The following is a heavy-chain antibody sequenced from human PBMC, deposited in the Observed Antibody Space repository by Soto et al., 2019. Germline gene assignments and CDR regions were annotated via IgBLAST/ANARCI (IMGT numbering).Heavy chain of an antibody. Sequence: ASVKVSCKASGGTFSSYRINWVRQAPGQGLEWVGGIVPIYRTADYEQKFQGRVTITADESARTSYMELRSLKSQDTAVYYCVRDSGAKLSSSWGKGTLVTVSS. CDR1: GGTFSSYR. CDR2: IVPIYRTA. V-gene: IGHV1-69*13. CDR3: VRDSGAKLSSS. J-gene: IGHJ4*02. D-gene: IGHD6-13*01.